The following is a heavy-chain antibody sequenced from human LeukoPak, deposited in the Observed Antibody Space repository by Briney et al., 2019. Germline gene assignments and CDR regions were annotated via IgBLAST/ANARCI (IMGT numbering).Heavy chain of an antibody. CDR2: INHSGST. D-gene: IGHD4-17*01. J-gene: IGHJ4*02. Sequence: PSETLSLTCAVYGGSFSGCYWSWIRQPPGEGLEWIGEINHSGSTNYNPSLKSRVTISVDTSKNQFSLKLSSVTAADTAVYYCARGVDYGLDFDYWGQGTLVTVSS. CDR1: GGSFSGCY. V-gene: IGHV4-34*01. CDR3: ARGVDYGLDFDY.